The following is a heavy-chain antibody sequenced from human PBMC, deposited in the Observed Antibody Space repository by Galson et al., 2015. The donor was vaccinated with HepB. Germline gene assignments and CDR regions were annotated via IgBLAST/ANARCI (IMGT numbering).Heavy chain of an antibody. V-gene: IGHV5-51*01. Sequence: KGLEWMGIIYPGDSDTRYSPSFQGQVTISADKSISIAYLQWSSLKASDTAMYYCARHIPRGYVGYDIYHYYGMDVWGQGTTVTVSS. D-gene: IGHD5-12*01. CDR3: ARHIPRGYVGYDIYHYYGMDV. J-gene: IGHJ6*02. CDR2: IYPGDSDT.